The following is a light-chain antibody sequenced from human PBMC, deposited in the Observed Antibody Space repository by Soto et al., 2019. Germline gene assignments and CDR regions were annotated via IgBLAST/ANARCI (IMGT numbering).Light chain of an antibody. CDR3: QHYGSSTWT. CDR1: QSVSSSY. J-gene: IGKJ1*01. V-gene: IGKV3-20*01. Sequence: EIVLTQSPGTLSLSPGERATLSCRASQSVSSSYLAWYQQKPGQAPGLLIYGASSRATGIPDRFSGSGSGTDFTLTISRLEPEDCAVYYCQHYGSSTWTFGQGTKVDIK. CDR2: GAS.